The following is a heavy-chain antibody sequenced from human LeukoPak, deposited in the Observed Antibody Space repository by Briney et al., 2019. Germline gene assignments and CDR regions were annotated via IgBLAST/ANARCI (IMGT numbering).Heavy chain of an antibody. Sequence: PGGSLRLSCAASRFSFSNHSMNWVRQAPGKGLEWVSYISNSGSAKYYAASVKGRFTISRDNGKNSLYLQMNSRRAEDTAVYYCARMSGSRLPGYWGQGTLVTVSS. V-gene: IGHV3-48*01. CDR2: ISNSGSAK. J-gene: IGHJ4*02. CDR1: RFSFSNHS. CDR3: ARMSGSRLPGY. D-gene: IGHD3-3*01.